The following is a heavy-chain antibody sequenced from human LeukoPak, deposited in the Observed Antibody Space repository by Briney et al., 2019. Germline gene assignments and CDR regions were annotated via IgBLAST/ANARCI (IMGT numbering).Heavy chain of an antibody. Sequence: GGSLTLSCAASGFTFDDCAMHWVREAPGKGLEWVSGISWNSGSIGYADSVKGRFTISRDNAKNSLYLQMNSLRAEDTALYYCAKTSLTIFGVVGGAFDIWGQGTMVTVSS. CDR1: GFTFDDCA. CDR3: AKTSLTIFGVVGGAFDI. D-gene: IGHD3-3*01. V-gene: IGHV3-9*01. J-gene: IGHJ3*02. CDR2: ISWNSGSI.